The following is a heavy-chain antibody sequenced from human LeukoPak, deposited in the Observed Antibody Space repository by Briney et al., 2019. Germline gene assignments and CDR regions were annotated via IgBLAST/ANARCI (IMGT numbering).Heavy chain of an antibody. Sequence: GGSLRLSCAASGFTFSAYAMSWVRQAPGKGLEWVSTISHDGYSTYYADSVKGHFTVSRDKSKNMLYLQMNSLRAEDTAVYYCAKDGGLWVSAHWGDSWGRGTLVTVSS. CDR2: ISHDGYST. CDR3: AKDGGLWVSAHWGDS. D-gene: IGHD7-27*01. V-gene: IGHV3-23*01. J-gene: IGHJ4*02. CDR1: GFTFSAYA.